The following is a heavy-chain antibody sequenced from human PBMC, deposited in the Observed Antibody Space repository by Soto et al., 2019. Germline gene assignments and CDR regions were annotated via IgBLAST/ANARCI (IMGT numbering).Heavy chain of an antibody. CDR3: ASPITSNSVTAFVVRPRSVDY. D-gene: IGHD2-21*01. V-gene: IGHV3-30-3*01. J-gene: IGHJ4*02. Sequence: PGGSLRLSCAASGFTFSSHAMHWVRQAPGKGLEWVAVISYDGSNKYYADSVKGRFTISRDNSKNTLYLQMNSLRAEDTAVYYCASPITSNSVTAFVVRPRSVDYWGQGTLVTVSS. CDR1: GFTFSSHA. CDR2: ISYDGSNK.